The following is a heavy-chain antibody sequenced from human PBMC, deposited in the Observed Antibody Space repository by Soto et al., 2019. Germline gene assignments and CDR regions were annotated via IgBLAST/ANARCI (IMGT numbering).Heavy chain of an antibody. CDR2: ISAYNGNT. CDR1: GYTFTSYG. V-gene: IGHV1-18*01. J-gene: IGHJ4*02. Sequence: AASVKVSCRASGYTFTSYGISWVRQAPGQGLEWMGWISAYNGNTNYAQKLQGRVTMTTDTSTSTAYMELRSLRSDDTAVYYCATDGGYHDSSGYLGYYFDYWGQGTLVTVSS. D-gene: IGHD3-22*01. CDR3: ATDGGYHDSSGYLGYYFDY.